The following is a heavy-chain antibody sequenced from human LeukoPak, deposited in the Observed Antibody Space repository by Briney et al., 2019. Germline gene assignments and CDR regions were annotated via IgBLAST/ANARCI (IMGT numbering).Heavy chain of an antibody. CDR1: GGSISSSSYY. V-gene: IGHV4-61*01. CDR2: IYYSGST. Sequence: SETLSLTCTVSGGSISSSSYYWSWIRQPPGKGLEWIGYIYYSGSTNYNPSLKSRVTISVDTSKNQFSLKLSSVTAADTAVYYCARTRSYYDSSGYINYFDYWGQGTLVTVSS. D-gene: IGHD3-22*01. CDR3: ARTRSYYDSSGYINYFDY. J-gene: IGHJ4*02.